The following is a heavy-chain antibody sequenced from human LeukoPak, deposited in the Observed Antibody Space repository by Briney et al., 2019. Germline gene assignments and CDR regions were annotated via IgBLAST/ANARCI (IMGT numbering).Heavy chain of an antibody. Sequence: PSESLSLTCTVSGDSISSGSYYLSWIRQPAGEGLEWIGRIYSSGRTHYSPSLKSRVAISVDTSKNQFSLKLSSVTAADTAVYYCARETDCTNGVCHDAFDIWGQGTMVTVSS. J-gene: IGHJ3*02. V-gene: IGHV4-61*02. D-gene: IGHD2-8*01. CDR3: ARETDCTNGVCHDAFDI. CDR1: GDSISSGSYY. CDR2: IYSSGRT.